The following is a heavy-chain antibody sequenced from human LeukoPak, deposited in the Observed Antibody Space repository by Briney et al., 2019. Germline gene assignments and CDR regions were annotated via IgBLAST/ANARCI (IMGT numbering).Heavy chain of an antibody. CDR3: ARHYGP. D-gene: IGHD3-16*01. J-gene: IGHJ4*02. V-gene: IGHV4-4*02. CDR2: ISHSGSI. CDR1: GDSISNSNW. Sequence: SETLSLTCDVSGDSISNSNWWSWVRQPPGKGLEWVGEISHSGSINYNPSLKSRVTISVDTSKNQFSLKLNSVTATETAVYYCARHYGPWGQGTLVTVSS.